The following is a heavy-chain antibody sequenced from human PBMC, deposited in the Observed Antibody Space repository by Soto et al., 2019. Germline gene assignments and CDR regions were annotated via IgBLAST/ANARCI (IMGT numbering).Heavy chain of an antibody. CDR3: GRSFAVAAPLDP. CDR2: IYYSGST. CDR1: GGSMSNYY. Sequence: KTSETLSLTCTVSGGSMSNYYWSWIRQSPGKGLEWIGYIYYSGSTNYNPSLKSRVTISADTSKNHFSLRLSSVTAADTAVYYCGRSFAVAAPLDPWGQGTLVTVSS. V-gene: IGHV4-59*01. D-gene: IGHD2-15*01. J-gene: IGHJ5*02.